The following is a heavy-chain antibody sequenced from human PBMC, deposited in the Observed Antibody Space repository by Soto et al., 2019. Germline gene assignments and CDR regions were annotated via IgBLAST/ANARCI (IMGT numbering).Heavy chain of an antibody. V-gene: IGHV1-2*02. CDR2: INPATGAA. D-gene: IGHD3-3*01. CDR1: GYPVTAYY. Sequence: QLHLVQSGAVVKKPGASVTVSCSASGYPVTAYYMHWVRQAPGRGLEWMGGINPATGAAKYTQTFRGRSTLARDTSTRTVFMVLSGLTSGVTAVFFCARGGGVGVAGSAAYDMWGQGTLVTVSS. J-gene: IGHJ3*02. CDR3: ARGGGVGVAGSAAYDM.